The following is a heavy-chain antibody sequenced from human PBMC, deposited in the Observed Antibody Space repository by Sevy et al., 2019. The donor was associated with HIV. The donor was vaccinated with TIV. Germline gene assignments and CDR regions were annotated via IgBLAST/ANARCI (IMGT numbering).Heavy chain of an antibody. V-gene: IGHV3-30*18. Sequence: GGSLRLSCTASGFTFSNYGIHWVRQAPGKGLEWVAVISYDGSNKYYADSVKGRFTISGDNSKNTLYLQLDSLRAEDTAVYYCAKDQSILEWGGEGQHYGMDVWGQGTTVTVSS. CDR2: ISYDGSNK. J-gene: IGHJ6*02. D-gene: IGHD3-3*01. CDR1: GFTFSNYG. CDR3: AKDQSILEWGGEGQHYGMDV.